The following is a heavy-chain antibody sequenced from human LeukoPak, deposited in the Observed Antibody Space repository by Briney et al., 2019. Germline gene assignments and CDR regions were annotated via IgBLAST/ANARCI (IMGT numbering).Heavy chain of an antibody. CDR1: GFTVSSNS. CDR3: ARRAGAYSHPYDY. J-gene: IGHJ4*02. Sequence: GGSLRLSCTVSGFTVSSNSMSWVRQAPGKGLEWVPFIYSVIAHYTHSVKGRFTISTDNSKNTPYLQMNDLRAEDKAVYYCARRAGAYSHPYDYWGQGTLVTVSS. CDR2: IYSVIA. V-gene: IGHV3-53*01. D-gene: IGHD4/OR15-4a*01.